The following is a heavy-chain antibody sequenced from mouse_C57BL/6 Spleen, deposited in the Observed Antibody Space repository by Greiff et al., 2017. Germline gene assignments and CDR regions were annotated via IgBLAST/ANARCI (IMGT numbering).Heavy chain of an antibody. V-gene: IGHV14-1*01. D-gene: IGHD1-1*01. J-gene: IGHJ2*01. Sequence: EVKLMESGAELVRPGASVKLSCTASGFNIKDYYMHWVKQRPEQGLEWIGRIDPEDGDTEYAPKFQGKATMTADTSSNTAYLQLSSLTSEDTAVYYCTFYYYGSSYVGYWGQGTTLTVSS. CDR1: GFNIKDYY. CDR3: TFYYYGSSYVGY. CDR2: IDPEDGDT.